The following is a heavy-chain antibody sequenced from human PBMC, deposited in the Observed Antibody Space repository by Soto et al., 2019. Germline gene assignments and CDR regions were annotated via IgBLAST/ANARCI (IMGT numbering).Heavy chain of an antibody. CDR2: IYHSGST. J-gene: IGHJ4*02. D-gene: IGHD7-27*01. V-gene: IGHV4-38-2*02. Sequence: SETLSLTCXVSGYSISSGYYWGWIRQPPGKGLEWIGSIYHSGSTYYNPSLKSRVTISVDTSKNQFSLKLSSVTAADTAVYYCARDTANLGSYFDYWGQGTLVTVSS. CDR1: GYSISSGYY. CDR3: ARDTANLGSYFDY.